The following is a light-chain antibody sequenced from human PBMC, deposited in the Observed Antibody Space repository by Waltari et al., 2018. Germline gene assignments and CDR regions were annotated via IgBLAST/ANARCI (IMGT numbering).Light chain of an antibody. CDR3: QQRANWPPLT. Sequence: EVVLTQSPATLSLSPGERATLSCRASQSVYNFLAWYQQKPGQAPRLLIYGASQRATGIPARFSGSGSWTDFTLTISSLEPEDVAVYYCQQRANWPPLTFGGGTKVEIK. CDR1: QSVYNF. CDR2: GAS. J-gene: IGKJ4*01. V-gene: IGKV3-11*01.